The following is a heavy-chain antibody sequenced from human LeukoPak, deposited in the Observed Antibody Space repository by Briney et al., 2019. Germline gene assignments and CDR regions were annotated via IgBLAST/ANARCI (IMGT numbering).Heavy chain of an antibody. CDR3: AKPKQQLADYFDY. J-gene: IGHJ4*02. CDR2: ISGSGGST. Sequence: GGSLRLSCAASGFTFSSYAMSWVRQAPGKGLEWVSAISGSGGSTSYEDSVKGRFTISRDNSKNTLYLQMNSLRAGDTAVYYCAKPKQQLADYFDYWGQGTMVTVSS. V-gene: IGHV3-23*01. CDR1: GFTFSSYA. D-gene: IGHD6-13*01.